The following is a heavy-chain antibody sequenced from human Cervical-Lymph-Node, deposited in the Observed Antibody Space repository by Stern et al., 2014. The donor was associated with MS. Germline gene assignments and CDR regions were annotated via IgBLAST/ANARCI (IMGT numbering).Heavy chain of an antibody. D-gene: IGHD3-22*01. CDR3: ARDPYFYDSSLPEGINV. Sequence: QMQLVQSGAEVRKPGSSVKVSCKASGGTFSSYSITWVRQAPGQGLEWMGGIIPISLTTNYAQKFQGRVTVAADESTGTAYMELRSLRSEDTAVYYCARDPYFYDSSLPEGINVWGQGTAVTVSS. V-gene: IGHV1-69*01. CDR2: IIPISLTT. J-gene: IGHJ6*02. CDR1: GGTFSSYS.